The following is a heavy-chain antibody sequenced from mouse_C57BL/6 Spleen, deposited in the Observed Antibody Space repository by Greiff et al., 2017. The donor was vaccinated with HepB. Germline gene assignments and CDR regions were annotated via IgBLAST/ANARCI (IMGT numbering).Heavy chain of an antibody. J-gene: IGHJ2*01. CDR1: GYTFTDYN. CDR3: ARSPMISDYFDY. D-gene: IGHD2-4*01. CDR2: INPKNGGT. V-gene: IGHV1-22*01. Sequence: EVQLKQSGPELVKPGASVKMSCKASGYTFTDYNMHWVKQSHGKSLEWIGYINPKNGGTSYNQKFKGKATLTVNKSSSTAYMELRSLTSEDSAVCYFARSPMISDYFDYWGQGTTLTVSS.